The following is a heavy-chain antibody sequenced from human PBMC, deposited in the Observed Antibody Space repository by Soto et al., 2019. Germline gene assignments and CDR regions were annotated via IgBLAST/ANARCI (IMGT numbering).Heavy chain of an antibody. D-gene: IGHD3-10*01. CDR1: RFTFDDYA. J-gene: IGHJ6*03. CDR3: ARSGSSFYYYYMDV. V-gene: IGHV3-20*01. Sequence: GGSLRLSCAASRFTFDDYAMSWVRQAPGKGLEWVSGINWKGDNTGYADSVKGRFTISRDNAKNSLYLQMNSLRAEDTALYHCARSGSSFYYYYMDVWGKGTTVTVSS. CDR2: INWKGDNT.